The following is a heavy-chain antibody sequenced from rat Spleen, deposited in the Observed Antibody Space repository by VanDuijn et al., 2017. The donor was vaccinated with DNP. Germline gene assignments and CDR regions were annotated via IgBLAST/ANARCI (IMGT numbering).Heavy chain of an antibody. CDR1: GFTFSNYY. V-gene: IGHV5-25*01. J-gene: IGHJ2*01. Sequence: EVQLVESGGGLVQPGRSLKLSCAASGFTFSNYYMAWVRQAPKKGLEWVAAIAPSGYRTYYTDSVKGRFTISRDNAKSSLYLQMISLKSEDSATYYCARAYGSPWYFDYWGQGVMVTVSS. D-gene: IGHD1-3*01. CDR3: ARAYGSPWYFDY. CDR2: IAPSGYRT.